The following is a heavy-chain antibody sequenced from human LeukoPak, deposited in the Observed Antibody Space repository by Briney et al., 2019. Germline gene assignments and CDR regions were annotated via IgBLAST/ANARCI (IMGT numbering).Heavy chain of an antibody. D-gene: IGHD5-12*01. V-gene: IGHV4-59*01. CDR3: AKPLAAGPYDPLFTIWSAP. J-gene: IGHJ5*02. CDR1: GGSISSYY. CDR2: IYYSGST. Sequence: SETLSLTCTVSGGSISSYYWSWIRQPPGKGLEWIGYIYYSGSTNYNPSLKSRVTISVDTSKNQFSLKLNSVTAADTAVFYCAKPLAAGPYDPLFTIWSAPGGKATLVTVPS.